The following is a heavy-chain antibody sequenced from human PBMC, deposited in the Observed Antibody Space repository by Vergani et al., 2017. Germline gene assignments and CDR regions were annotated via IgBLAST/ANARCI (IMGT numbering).Heavy chain of an antibody. V-gene: IGHV3-15*01. Sequence: EVQLVESGGGLVKPGGSLRLSCAASGFTFSNAWMSWVRQAPGKGLEWVGRIKSKTDGGTTDYAAPVKGRFTISRDDSKNTLYLQMNSLKTEDTAVYYCARVASGRGYSYSYYYGMDVWGQGTTVTVSS. CDR1: GFTFSNAW. CDR3: ARVASGRGYSYSYYYGMDV. CDR2: IKSKTDGGTT. D-gene: IGHD5-18*01. J-gene: IGHJ6*02.